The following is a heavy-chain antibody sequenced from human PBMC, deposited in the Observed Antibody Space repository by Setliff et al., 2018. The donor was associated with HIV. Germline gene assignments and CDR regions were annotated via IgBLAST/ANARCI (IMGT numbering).Heavy chain of an antibody. Sequence: PSETLSLTCTVSGGSIIYTSYYWGWIRQPPGKGLEWIGSIYYSGSVHYNPSLKSRVTISVDTTKNQFSLKVKSVTAADTAVYYCAKSIVGGTTHAFDLWGQGTMVTVSS. CDR2: IYYSGSV. J-gene: IGHJ3*01. CDR3: AKSIVGGTTHAFDL. CDR1: GGSIIYTSYY. V-gene: IGHV4-39*07. D-gene: IGHD1-26*01.